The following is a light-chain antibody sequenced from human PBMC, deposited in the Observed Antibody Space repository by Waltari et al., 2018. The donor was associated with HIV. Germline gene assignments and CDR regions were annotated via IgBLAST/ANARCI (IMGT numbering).Light chain of an antibody. CDR1: QTVLYSSNKKNF. CDR2: WAT. V-gene: IGKV4-1*01. Sequence: DIVMTQSPDSLAVPLGERATLTCHTSQTVLYSSNKKNFLSWYQQKPGQPPKLLISWATTRDSGVADRFSGSGSGTDVTLTVSSLKAEDVAFYYCQQYYSTPYTFGRGTKV. CDR3: QQYYSTPYT. J-gene: IGKJ2*01.